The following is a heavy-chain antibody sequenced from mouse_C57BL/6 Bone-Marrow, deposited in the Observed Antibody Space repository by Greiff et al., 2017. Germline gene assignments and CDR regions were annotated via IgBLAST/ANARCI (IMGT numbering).Heavy chain of an antibody. D-gene: IGHD2-3*01. CDR3: ARDGGGPPYWYFDV. J-gene: IGHJ1*03. CDR2: LWTGGGT. CDR1: GFSLTSYA. Sequence: VQLVESGPGLVAPSQSLSITCTVSGFSLTSYALSWVRQPPAKGLLWLGVLWTGGGTNYNSALQSNLSISKDNSKSQVFLQMNSLQSDDTARYDCARDGGGPPYWYFDVWGTGTTVTVSS. V-gene: IGHV2-9-1*01.